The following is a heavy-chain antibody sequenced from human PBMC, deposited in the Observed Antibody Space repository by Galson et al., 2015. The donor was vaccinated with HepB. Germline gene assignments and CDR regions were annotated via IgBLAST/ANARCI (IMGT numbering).Heavy chain of an antibody. V-gene: IGHV6-1*01. Sequence: CAISGDSVSGNIVSWNWIRQSPSRGLEWLGRTYFRSKWYYDYAVSVKSRITINPDTSENQFSLQLHSVTPEDTAVYYCAGAGYCRSTYCFFAYGGQGTLVTVSS. CDR2: TYFRSKWYY. CDR1: GDSVSGNIVS. D-gene: IGHD2-2*01. J-gene: IGHJ4*02. CDR3: AGAGYCRSTYCFFAY.